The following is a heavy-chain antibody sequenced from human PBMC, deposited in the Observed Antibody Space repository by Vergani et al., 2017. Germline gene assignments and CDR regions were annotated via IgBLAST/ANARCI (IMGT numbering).Heavy chain of an antibody. CDR3: ARCNHDILTGYYPSYYFYGMDV. J-gene: IGHJ6*02. V-gene: IGHV1-2*02. CDR1: GYTFTGYY. CDR2: INPNSGGT. Sequence: QVQLVQSGAEVKKPGASVKVSCKASGYTFTGYYMHWVRQAPGQGLEWMGWINPNSGGTNYAQKFQGRVTMTRDTSISTAYMELSRLRSDDTAVYYCARCNHDILTGYYPSYYFYGMDVWGQGTTVTVSS. D-gene: IGHD3-9*01.